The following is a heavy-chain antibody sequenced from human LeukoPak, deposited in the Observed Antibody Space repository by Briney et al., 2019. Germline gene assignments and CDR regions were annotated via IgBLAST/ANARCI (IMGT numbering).Heavy chain of an antibody. CDR2: ISSSGSTI. CDR1: GFTVSSYE. D-gene: IGHD5-18*01. Sequence: GGSLRLSCAASGFTVSSYEMNWVRQAPGKGLEWVSYISSSGSTIYYADSVKGRFTISRDNAKNSLYLQMNSLRAEDTAVYYCARMESHSLGYWGQGTLVTVSS. CDR3: ARMESHSLGY. V-gene: IGHV3-48*03. J-gene: IGHJ4*02.